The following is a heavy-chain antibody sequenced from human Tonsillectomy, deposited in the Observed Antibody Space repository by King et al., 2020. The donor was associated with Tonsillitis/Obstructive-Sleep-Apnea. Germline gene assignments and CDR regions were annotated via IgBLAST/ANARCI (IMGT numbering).Heavy chain of an antibody. Sequence: VQLQESGPGLVKPSQTLSLTCTVSGGSISSGGYYWSWIRQHPGKGLEWIGYIYYSGNTDYNPSLKSRVTISVDTSKNQFSLKLSSVTAADTAVYYCARGSGVDYDLWSGYYTYYYMDVWGKGTTVTVSS. J-gene: IGHJ6*03. CDR2: IYYSGNT. CDR1: GGSISSGGYY. CDR3: ARGSGVDYDLWSGYYTYYYMDV. V-gene: IGHV4-31*03. D-gene: IGHD3-3*01.